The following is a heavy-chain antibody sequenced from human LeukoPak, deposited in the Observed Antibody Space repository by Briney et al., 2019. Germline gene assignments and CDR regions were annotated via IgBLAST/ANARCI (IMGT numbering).Heavy chain of an antibody. D-gene: IGHD3-10*02. J-gene: IGHJ4*01. V-gene: IGHV3-7*01. Sequence: GGSLRLSCSASGFTFSTYWMSWVRQAPGKGLEWVANMRRDGNEIYYLDSVRGRFTISRDNAKNSLYLQMNSLRAEDTAVYYCARLCWGNXLAGFDXXGXGXXXTVSS. CDR2: MRRDGNEI. CDR1: GFTFSTYW. CDR3: ARLCWGNXLAGFDX.